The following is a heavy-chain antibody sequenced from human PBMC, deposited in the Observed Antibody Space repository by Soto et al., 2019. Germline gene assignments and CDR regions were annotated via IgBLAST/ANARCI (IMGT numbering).Heavy chain of an antibody. Sequence: QVQLVESGGGVVQPGRSLRLSCAASGFTFSTYGMHWVRQAPGKGLEWVAVISYDGGNKYYADSVKGRFTISIDNSKNTLSLQMNSLRAEDTAVYYCARGRGSSWCFDYWGQGTLVTVSS. V-gene: IGHV3-30*03. D-gene: IGHD6-13*01. CDR2: ISYDGGNK. J-gene: IGHJ4*02. CDR1: GFTFSTYG. CDR3: ARGRGSSWCFDY.